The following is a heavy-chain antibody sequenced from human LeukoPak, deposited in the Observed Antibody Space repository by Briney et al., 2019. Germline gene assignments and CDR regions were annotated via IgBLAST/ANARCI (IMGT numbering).Heavy chain of an antibody. CDR2: ISSSSSYI. V-gene: IGHV3-21*01. D-gene: IGHD3-22*01. Sequence: GGSLRLSCAASGFTFSSYSMNWVRQAPGKGLEWVSSISSSSSYIYYAGSVKGRFTISRDNAKNSLYLQMNSLRAEDTAVYYCATAGTPYYYDSSGTLPYDYWGQGTLVTVSS. J-gene: IGHJ4*02. CDR3: ATAGTPYYYDSSGTLPYDY. CDR1: GFTFSSYS.